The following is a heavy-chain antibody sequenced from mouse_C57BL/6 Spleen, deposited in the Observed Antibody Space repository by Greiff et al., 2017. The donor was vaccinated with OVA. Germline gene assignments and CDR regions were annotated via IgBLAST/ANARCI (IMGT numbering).Heavy chain of an antibody. D-gene: IGHD1-1*01. CDR1: GYTFTDYY. Sequence: VQLQQSGAELVRPGASVKLSCKASGYTFTDYYINWVKQRPGQGLEWIARIYPGSGNTYYNEKFKGKATLAAEKSSSTAYMQLSSLTSEDSAVYFCAALRSLYWYFDVWGTGTTVTVSS. CDR3: AALRSLYWYFDV. J-gene: IGHJ1*03. V-gene: IGHV1-76*01. CDR2: IYPGSGNT.